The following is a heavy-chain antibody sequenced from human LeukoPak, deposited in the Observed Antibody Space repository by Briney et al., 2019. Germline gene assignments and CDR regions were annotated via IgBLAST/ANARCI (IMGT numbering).Heavy chain of an antibody. CDR2: ISAYNGNT. Sequence: EASVKVSCKASGYTFTSYGISWVRQAPGQGLEWMGWISAYNGNTNYAQKLQGRVTMTTDTSTSTAYMELRSLRSDDTAVYYCARDRDAGWLQHLFDYWGQGTLVTVSS. CDR3: ARDRDAGWLQHLFDY. CDR1: GYTFTSYG. V-gene: IGHV1-18*01. J-gene: IGHJ4*02. D-gene: IGHD5-24*01.